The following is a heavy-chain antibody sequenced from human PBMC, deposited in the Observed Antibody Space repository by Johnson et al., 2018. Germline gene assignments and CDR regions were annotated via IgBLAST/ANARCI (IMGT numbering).Heavy chain of an antibody. J-gene: IGHJ6*04. CDR1: GFTFSSYS. CDR3: VRDGCSSTTCYAYGMDV. V-gene: IGHV3-23*04. CDR2: ISGSSGST. Sequence: VQLVQSGGGLVKPGGSXRLSCAASGFTFSSYSMNWVRQAPGKGLEWVSAISGSSGSTYDADSVKGRFTISRDNSKNTLYLLMNSLRAEDTAVYYCVRDGCSSTTCYAYGMDVWGKGTTVTVSS. D-gene: IGHD2-2*01.